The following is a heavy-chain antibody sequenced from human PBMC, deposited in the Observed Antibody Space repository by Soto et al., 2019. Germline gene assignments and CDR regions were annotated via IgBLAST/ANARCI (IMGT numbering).Heavy chain of an antibody. CDR2: IIPMYGPA. CDR3: ARVTSMVRGVIDNWLAR. D-gene: IGHD3-10*01. V-gene: IGHV1-69*01. Sequence: QVPLVQSGAEVKKPGSSVTVSCKASGGTFSSYAIHWVREAPGQGLEWMGGIIPMYGPAKYAQRFQGRVTLTTDESTTTVYMELTSLTSQGTGVYYCARVTSMVRGVIDNWLARWGHGTRVTVSS. CDR1: GGTFSSYA. J-gene: IGHJ5*02.